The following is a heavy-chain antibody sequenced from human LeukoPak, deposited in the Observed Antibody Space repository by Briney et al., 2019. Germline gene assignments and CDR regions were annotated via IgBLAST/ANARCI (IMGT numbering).Heavy chain of an antibody. Sequence: GGSLRLSCAASGFTFSNYGMNWVRQAPGKGLEWVSAISGSGAGTYYADSVKGRFNISRDNSKNTLYLQMNSLRAEDTALYYCAKPAKTDYADYWGQGTLVTVSS. CDR3: AKPAKTDYADY. J-gene: IGHJ4*02. V-gene: IGHV3-23*01. CDR2: ISGSGAGT. D-gene: IGHD1-14*01. CDR1: GFTFSNYG.